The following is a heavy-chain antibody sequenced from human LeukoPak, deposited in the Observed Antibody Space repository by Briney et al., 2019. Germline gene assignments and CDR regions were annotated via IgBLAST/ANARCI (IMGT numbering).Heavy chain of an antibody. D-gene: IGHD3-9*01. CDR1: GYTFTSYG. CDR3: ARTLTEIDP. Sequence: ASVKVSCKASGYTFTSYGISWVRQPPGQGLEWMGWVSAYNGNTNYAQKLQGRVTITTDTSTSTAHMELRSLRSDDTAVYYCARTLTEIDPWGQGTLVTVSS. V-gene: IGHV1-18*01. J-gene: IGHJ5*02. CDR2: VSAYNGNT.